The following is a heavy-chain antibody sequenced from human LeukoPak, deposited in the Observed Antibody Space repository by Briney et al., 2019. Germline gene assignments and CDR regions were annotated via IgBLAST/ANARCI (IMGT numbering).Heavy chain of an antibody. CDR1: GFTFSSYW. J-gene: IGHJ4*02. Sequence: GGSLRLSCAASGFTFSSYWMHWVRQAPGKGLVWVSRINSDGSSTSYADSVKGRFTISRDNAKNTLYLQMNSLRAEDTAVYYCAREDYSGYDYVRHINPRWGQGTLVTVSS. D-gene: IGHD5-12*01. CDR3: AREDYSGYDYVRHINPR. V-gene: IGHV3-74*01. CDR2: INSDGSST.